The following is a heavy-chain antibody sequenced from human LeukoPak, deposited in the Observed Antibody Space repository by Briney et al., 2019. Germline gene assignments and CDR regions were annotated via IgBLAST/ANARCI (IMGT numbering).Heavy chain of an antibody. Sequence: GGSLRLSCAASGFTFSSYSMNWVRQAPGKGLEWVSYISSSSTTIYYADSVKGRFTISRDNAKNSLYLQTNSLRAEDTAVYYCARVSGGLWGYFDYWGQGTLVTVSS. CDR2: ISSSSTTI. J-gene: IGHJ4*02. CDR3: ARVSGGLWGYFDY. V-gene: IGHV3-48*04. CDR1: GFTFSSYS. D-gene: IGHD3-10*01.